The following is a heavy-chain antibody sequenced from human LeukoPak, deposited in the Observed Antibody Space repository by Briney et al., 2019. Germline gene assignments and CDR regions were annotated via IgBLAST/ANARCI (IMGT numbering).Heavy chain of an antibody. CDR2: ISSSSSTI. V-gene: IGHV3-48*01. CDR1: GFTFSSYS. D-gene: IGHD2-15*01. CDR3: ARDSYCSGGSCYSMPLNWFDP. Sequence: GGSLRLSCAASGFTFSSYSMNWVRQAPGKGLEWVSYISSSSSTIYYADSVKGRFTISRDNAKNSLYLQMNSLRAEDTAVYYRARDSYCSGGSCYSMPLNWFDPWGQGTLVTVSS. J-gene: IGHJ5*02.